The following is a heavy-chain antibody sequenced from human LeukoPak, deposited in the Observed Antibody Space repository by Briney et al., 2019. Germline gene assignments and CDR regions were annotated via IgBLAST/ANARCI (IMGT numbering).Heavy chain of an antibody. CDR2: IYYSGST. CDR1: GGSFRSYY. CDR3: ARGYDILTPSDY. D-gene: IGHD3-9*01. V-gene: IGHV4-59*01. Sequence: SETQSLTCTVPGGSFRSYYWSWIRQTPRKGLGCNGYIYYSGSTNYNPSRKSRVTISVDTSKNHCFLKLSSVTAADTAVYYCARGYDILTPSDYWGQGTLVTVSS. J-gene: IGHJ4*02.